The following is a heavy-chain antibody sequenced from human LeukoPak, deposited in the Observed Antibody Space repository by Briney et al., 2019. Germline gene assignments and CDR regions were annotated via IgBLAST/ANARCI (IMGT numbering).Heavy chain of an antibody. CDR2: IYYSGST. CDR1: RCSIISGSYY. CDR3: ARQDYVTSYFDP. V-gene: IGHV4-39*01. J-gene: IGHJ5*02. D-gene: IGHD4-17*01. Sequence: ALSLTFTFSRCSIISGSYYWRWIRQPPGKGLEWMGTIYYSGSTYYNPSLKRRGTISVDTSKNQFSLSLRSVTAADTALYFCARQDYVTSYFDPWGQGTLVSVSS.